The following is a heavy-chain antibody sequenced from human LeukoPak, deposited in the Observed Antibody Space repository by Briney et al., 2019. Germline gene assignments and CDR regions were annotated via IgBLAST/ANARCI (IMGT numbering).Heavy chain of an antibody. J-gene: IGHJ4*02. CDR1: GYSISSGYY. D-gene: IGHD3-10*01. CDR2: TYHSGST. CDR3: ARTAKYYYGSETYYFFDY. V-gene: IGHV4-38-2*02. Sequence: SETLSLTCTVSGYSISSGYYWGWIRQPPGKGLEWIGSTYHSGSTYYNPSLKSRVTISLDTSQNQFSLKLTSVTPADTAVYYCARTAKYYYGSETYYFFDYWGQGTLVTVSS.